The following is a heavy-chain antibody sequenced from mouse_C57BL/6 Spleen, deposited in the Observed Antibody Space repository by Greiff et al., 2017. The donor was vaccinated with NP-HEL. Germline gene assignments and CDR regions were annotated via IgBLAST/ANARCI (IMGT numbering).Heavy chain of an antibody. CDR3: ASRDIEYYAMDD. D-gene: IGHD3-3*01. Sequence: EVHLVESGGGLVKPGGSLKLSCAASGFTFSDSGMHWVRQAPEKGLEWVAYISSGSSTIYYADTVKGRFTISRDNAKNTLFLQMTSLRSEDTARYYCASRDIEYYAMDDWGQGTSVTVSS. V-gene: IGHV5-17*01. CDR2: ISSGSSTI. CDR1: GFTFSDSG. J-gene: IGHJ4*01.